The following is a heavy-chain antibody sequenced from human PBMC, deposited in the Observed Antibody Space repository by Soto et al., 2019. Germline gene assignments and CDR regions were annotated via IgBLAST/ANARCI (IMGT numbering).Heavy chain of an antibody. CDR1: GFTFSSYA. J-gene: IGHJ4*02. CDR3: AKLGDYEGPRPPLAFDY. D-gene: IGHD4-17*01. CDR2: ISGSGGST. Sequence: GGSLRLSCAASGFTFSSYAMSWVRQAPGKGLEWVSAISGSGGSTYYADSVKGRFTISRDNSKNTLYLQMNSLRAEDTAVYYCAKLGDYEGPRPPLAFDYWGQGTLVTVSS. V-gene: IGHV3-23*01.